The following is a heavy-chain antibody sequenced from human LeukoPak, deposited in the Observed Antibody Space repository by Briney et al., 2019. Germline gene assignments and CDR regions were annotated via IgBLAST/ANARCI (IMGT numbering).Heavy chain of an antibody. CDR3: ARDLVIRGAYGMAA. D-gene: IGHD3-10*01. J-gene: IGHJ6*02. V-gene: IGHV3-33*01. CDR2: IWYDGSNK. Sequence: GRSLRLSCAASEFIFSDFGMHWVRQAPGKGLDWVAVIWYDGSNKYYADSVKGRFTISRDNSKNILYLQMNSLRAEDTAVYYCARDLVIRGAYGMAAWGQGTTVTVSS. CDR1: EFIFSDFG.